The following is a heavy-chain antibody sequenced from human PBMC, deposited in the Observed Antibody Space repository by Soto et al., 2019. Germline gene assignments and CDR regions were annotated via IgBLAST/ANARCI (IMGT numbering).Heavy chain of an antibody. J-gene: IGHJ4*02. Sequence: QLQLHESGSGQVKPSQTLFLTCAVSGGSISSGGYSWSWIRQPPGKGLEWIGYIYHSGSTYYNPSLKSRVTISVDRSKNQFSLKLSSVTAADTAVYYCAAGGGLPRYYWGQGTLVTVSS. CDR2: IYHSGST. CDR3: AAGGGLPRYY. CDR1: GGSISSGGYS. V-gene: IGHV4-30-2*01. D-gene: IGHD5-12*01.